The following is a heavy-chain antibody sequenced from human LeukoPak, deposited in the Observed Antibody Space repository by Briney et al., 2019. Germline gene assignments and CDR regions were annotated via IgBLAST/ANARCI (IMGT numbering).Heavy chain of an antibody. CDR1: GYTFTSYG. CDR3: AADYYDSSGYYN. D-gene: IGHD3-22*01. CDR2: ISAYNGNT. Sequence: GASVKVSCKASGYTFTSYGISWVRQAPGQGLEWMGWISAYNGNTNYAQKFQGRVTITTDESTSTAYMELSSLRSEDTAVYYCAADYYDSSGYYNWGQGTLVTVSS. J-gene: IGHJ4*02. V-gene: IGHV1-18*01.